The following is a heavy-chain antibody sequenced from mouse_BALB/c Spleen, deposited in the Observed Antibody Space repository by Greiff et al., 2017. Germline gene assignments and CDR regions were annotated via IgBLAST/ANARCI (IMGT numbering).Heavy chain of an antibody. CDR2: IYPGNGDT. Sequence: QVQLQQPGAELVKPGASVKMSCKASGYTFTSYNMHWVKQTPGQGLEWIGAIYPGNGDTSYNQKFKGKATLTADKSSSTAYMQLSSLTSEDSAVYYCARNFDYWGQGTTLTVSS. CDR1: GYTFTSYN. J-gene: IGHJ2*01. V-gene: IGHV1-12*01. CDR3: ARNFDY.